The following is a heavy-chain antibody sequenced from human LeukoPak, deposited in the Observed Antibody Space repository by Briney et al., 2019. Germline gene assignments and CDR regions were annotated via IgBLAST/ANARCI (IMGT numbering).Heavy chain of an antibody. D-gene: IGHD1-26*01. CDR2: ISVSGDYI. CDR3: AKDVTTAYITPAYYGMDV. Sequence: GGSLRLSCAASGFTFSSYTMTWVRQAPGKGLEWVSSISVSGDYIYYADSVKGRFTISRDNAKNSLNLEMHSLRVEESAVYFCAKDVTTAYITPAYYGMDVWGKGTTVTVSS. V-gene: IGHV3-21*01. J-gene: IGHJ6*04. CDR1: GFTFSSYT.